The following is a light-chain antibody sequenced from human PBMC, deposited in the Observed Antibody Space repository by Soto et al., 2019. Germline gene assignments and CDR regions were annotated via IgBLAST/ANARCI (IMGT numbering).Light chain of an antibody. Sequence: QSALTQPASVSGSPGQSITISCTGTSSDVGGFNYVSWYQHHPGKAPKLMIYDVSNRPSGVSNRFSGSKSGNTVSLTISGLQSGYVVDSSCCSFTSRGPPVLLGVGTNL. J-gene: IGLJ2*01. CDR1: SSDVGGFNY. V-gene: IGLV2-14*03. CDR3: CSFTSRGPPVL. CDR2: DVS.